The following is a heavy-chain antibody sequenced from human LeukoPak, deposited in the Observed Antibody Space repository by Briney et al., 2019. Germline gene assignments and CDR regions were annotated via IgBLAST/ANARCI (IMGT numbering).Heavy chain of an antibody. CDR2: VNPDDSDT. CDR1: GYSFTSHW. Sequence: GESLQISCKGSGYSFTSHWIGWVRQMPGKGLEWMGIVNPDDSDTIYSPSFQGQVTISADESITTAYLQWSSLKASDTAMYYCARLRWPRGGRSSFDYWGQGALVTVSS. CDR3: ARLRWPRGGRSSFDY. V-gene: IGHV5-51*01. D-gene: IGHD3-10*01. J-gene: IGHJ4*02.